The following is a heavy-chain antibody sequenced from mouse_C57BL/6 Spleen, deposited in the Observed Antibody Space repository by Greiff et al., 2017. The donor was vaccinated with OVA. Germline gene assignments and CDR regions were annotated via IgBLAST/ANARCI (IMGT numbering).Heavy chain of an antibody. D-gene: IGHD2-1*01. CDR1: GYTFTSYW. CDR3: AKGVRAMDY. V-gene: IGHV1-64*01. CDR2: IHPNSGST. Sequence: LQQPGASVKLSCKASGYTFTSYWMHWVKQRPGQGLEWIGMIHPNSGSTNYNEKFKSKATLTVDKSSSTAYMQLSSLTSEDSAVYYCAKGVRAMDYWGQGTSVTVSS. J-gene: IGHJ4*01.